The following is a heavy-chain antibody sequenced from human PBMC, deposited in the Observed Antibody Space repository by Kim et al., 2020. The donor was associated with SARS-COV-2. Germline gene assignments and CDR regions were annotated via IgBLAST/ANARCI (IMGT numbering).Heavy chain of an antibody. Sequence: GGSLRLSCAASGFTFSSYWMSWVRQAPGEGLEWVANINEGGSEIYYVDAVKGRFTISRDNAKNSLYLQMNSLRAEDTAVYFCARGNYFDRSGNYYSSNDYWGQGTLVTVSS. CDR1: GFTFSSYW. D-gene: IGHD3-22*01. CDR2: INEGGSEI. V-gene: IGHV3-7*03. CDR3: ARGNYFDRSGNYYSSNDY. J-gene: IGHJ4*02.